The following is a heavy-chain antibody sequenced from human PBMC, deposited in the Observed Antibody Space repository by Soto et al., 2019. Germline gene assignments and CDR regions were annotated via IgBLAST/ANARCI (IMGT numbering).Heavy chain of an antibody. Sequence: QVQLVQSGAEVKKPGSSVKVSCKASGGTFSSYTISWVRQAPGQGLEWMGRIIPILGIANYAQKFQGRVTITADKSTGKAYMELSSLRSEDTAVYYCARDGATVYYYYGMDVWGQGTTVTVSS. CDR1: GGTFSSYT. V-gene: IGHV1-69*08. CDR3: ARDGATVYYYYGMDV. J-gene: IGHJ6*02. CDR2: IIPILGIA. D-gene: IGHD4-17*01.